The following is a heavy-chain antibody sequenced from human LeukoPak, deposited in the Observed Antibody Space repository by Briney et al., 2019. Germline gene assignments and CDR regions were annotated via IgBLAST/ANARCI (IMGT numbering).Heavy chain of an antibody. CDR2: INHNGNVN. D-gene: IGHD3-16*01. CDR1: GFTFSSYW. V-gene: IGHV3-7*03. Sequence: GGSLRLSCAASGFTFSSYWMNWARQAPGKGLEWVASINHNGNVNYYADSVKGRFTISRDNAKNSLYLQMSNLRAEDTAVYSCARGGGLDVWGQGATVTVSS. CDR3: ARGGGLDV. J-gene: IGHJ6*02.